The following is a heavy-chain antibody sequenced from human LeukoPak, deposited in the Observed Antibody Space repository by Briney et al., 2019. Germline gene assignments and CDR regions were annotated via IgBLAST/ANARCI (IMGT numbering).Heavy chain of an antibody. V-gene: IGHV4-39*07. J-gene: IGHJ6*03. Sequence: SETLSLTCTVSVGSISSRSYYWGWIRQPPGKGLEWIGNIYYSGSTYYSPSLKSRVTISLDTSKNQFSLKLRSVTAADTAVYYCAREYYDFWSGYHYYYMDVWGKGTTVTVSS. CDR1: VGSISSRSYY. CDR3: AREYYDFWSGYHYYYMDV. CDR2: IYYSGST. D-gene: IGHD3-3*01.